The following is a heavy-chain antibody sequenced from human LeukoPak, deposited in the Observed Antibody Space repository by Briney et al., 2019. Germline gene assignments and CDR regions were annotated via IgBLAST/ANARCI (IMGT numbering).Heavy chain of an antibody. CDR1: GYTFTGYF. V-gene: IGHV1-2*06. D-gene: IGHD1-26*01. CDR3: ARDTTGSLGHY. CDR2: INPNSGVT. Sequence: GAAVMVSCKASGYTFTGYFMHWVRQAPGQGLEWMGRINPNSGVTNYAQKFQGRVTMTRDTSINTAYMELSRLRSDDTAVYYCARDTTGSLGHYWGQGTLVTVSS. J-gene: IGHJ4*02.